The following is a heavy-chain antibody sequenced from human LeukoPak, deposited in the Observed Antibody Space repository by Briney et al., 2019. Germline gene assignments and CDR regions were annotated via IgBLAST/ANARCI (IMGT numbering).Heavy chain of an antibody. D-gene: IGHD2-2*01. CDR1: GFTLSSYA. CDR3: ALQVPAASEFDY. V-gene: IGHV3-23*01. J-gene: IGHJ4*02. CDR2: ISGSGGST. Sequence: GGSLRLSCAASGFTLSSYAMSWVRQAPGKGLERVSAISGSGGSTYYADSVKGRFTISRDNSKNTLFLQMNSLRAEDTAVYYCALQVPAASEFDYWGQGTLVTVSS.